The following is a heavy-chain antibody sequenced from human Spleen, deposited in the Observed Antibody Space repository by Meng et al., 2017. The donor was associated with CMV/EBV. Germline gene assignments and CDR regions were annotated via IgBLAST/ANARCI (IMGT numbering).Heavy chain of an antibody. D-gene: IGHD3-10*01. CDR3: ARGREVASRYYYGSGPGA. CDR2: IYYSGST. Sequence: SETLSLTCTVSGGSVSSGSYYWSWIRQPPGKGLEWIGYIYYSGSTNYNPSLKSRVTISVDTSKNQFSLKLSSVTAADTAVYYCARGREVASRYYYGSGPGAWGQGTLVTVSS. J-gene: IGHJ5*02. CDR1: GGSVSSGSYY. V-gene: IGHV4-61*01.